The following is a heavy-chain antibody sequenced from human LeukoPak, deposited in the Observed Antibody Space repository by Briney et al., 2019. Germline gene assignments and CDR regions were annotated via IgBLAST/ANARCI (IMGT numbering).Heavy chain of an antibody. J-gene: IGHJ4*02. CDR2: INSDGGTT. CDR3: ATDYYVSGSYYRLFY. Sequence: GGSLRLSCGASGFTFGTYWMHWVRQAPGKGLVWVSGINSDGGTTTYADSVKGRFTISRDNAKNTLNLQMNNLRAEDTAIYYCATDYYVSGSYYRLFYWGQGTLVTVSS. D-gene: IGHD3-10*01. V-gene: IGHV3-74*01. CDR1: GFTFGTYW.